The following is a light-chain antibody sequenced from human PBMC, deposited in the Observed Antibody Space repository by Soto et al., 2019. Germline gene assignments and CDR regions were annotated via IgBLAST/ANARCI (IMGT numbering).Light chain of an antibody. CDR3: WRYGSSPGT. Sequence: EIVLTQSPGTLSLSPGERATLSCRASQSVSSSYLAWYQQKPGQAPRLLIYGASSRGTGIPDRFSGSGSGPDVTVTISRVEPEEFAVYDFWRYGSSPGTFGQGTKVECK. CDR2: GAS. CDR1: QSVSSSY. J-gene: IGKJ1*01. V-gene: IGKV3-20*01.